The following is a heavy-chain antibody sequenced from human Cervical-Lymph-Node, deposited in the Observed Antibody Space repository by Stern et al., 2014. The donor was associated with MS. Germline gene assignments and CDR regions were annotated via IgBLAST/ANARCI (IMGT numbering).Heavy chain of an antibody. D-gene: IGHD6-13*01. Sequence: VQLVESGPGLVKPSETLSLTCTVSGYSISSGYYWGWIRQPPGKGLEWIGTIYHSGSTYYNPSLKSRVNKSVDTPQNQFSLKPSLVTAADTAVYYCAREEQQLVHGNWFDPWGQGTLVTVSS. CDR1: GYSISSGYY. V-gene: IGHV4-38-2*02. J-gene: IGHJ5*02. CDR2: IYHSGST. CDR3: AREEQQLVHGNWFDP.